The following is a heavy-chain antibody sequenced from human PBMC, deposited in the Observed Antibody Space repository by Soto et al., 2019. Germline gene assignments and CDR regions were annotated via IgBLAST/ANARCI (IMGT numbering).Heavy chain of an antibody. D-gene: IGHD5-18*01. Sequence: SETLSLTCAVSGGSISSSNWWSWVRQPPGKGLEWIGEIYHSGSTNYNPSLKSRVTISVDKSKNQFSLKLSSVTAADTAVYYCARAPGGYSYGLDYWGQGTLVTVSS. V-gene: IGHV4-4*02. CDR1: GGSISSSNW. CDR3: ARAPGGYSYGLDY. J-gene: IGHJ4*02. CDR2: IYHSGST.